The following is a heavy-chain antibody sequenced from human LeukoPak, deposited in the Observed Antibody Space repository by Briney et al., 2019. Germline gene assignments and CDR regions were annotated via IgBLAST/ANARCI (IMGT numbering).Heavy chain of an antibody. V-gene: IGHV3-21*01. D-gene: IGHD2-15*01. CDR2: ISSSSTYI. CDR1: GFTFNIYA. CDR3: ARDGSGSGDY. J-gene: IGHJ4*02. Sequence: GGSLRLSCAASGFTFNIYAINWVRQAPGKGLEWVSSISSSSTYIYYADSVKGRFTISRDNARNSVYLQMNDLRARDTAVYYCARDGSGSGDYWGQGTLVTVSS.